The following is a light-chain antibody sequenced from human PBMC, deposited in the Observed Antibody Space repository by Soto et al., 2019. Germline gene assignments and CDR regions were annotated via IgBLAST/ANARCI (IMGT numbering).Light chain of an antibody. CDR1: SSNIGTYF. CDR3: AAWDGSLSSNV. J-gene: IGLJ1*01. V-gene: IGLV1-47*02. CDR2: SNS. Sequence: QSVLTQPPSASGTPGQSVTISCPGSSSNIGTYFVYWYQQLPGTAPKLLIYSNSQRPSGVPDRFSGSKSGTSASLAISGLRSEDEADYYCAAWDGSLSSNVFGTGTKVTVL.